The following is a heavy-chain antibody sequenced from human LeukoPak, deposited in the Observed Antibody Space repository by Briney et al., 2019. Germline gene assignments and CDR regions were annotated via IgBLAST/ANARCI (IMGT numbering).Heavy chain of an antibody. CDR3: ARRRSSGWYFSYYYMDV. J-gene: IGHJ6*03. V-gene: IGHV4-39*01. Sequence: SETLSLTCTVSGGSISSSSYYWGWIRQPPGKGLEWIGSIYYSGSTYYNPSLKSRVTISVDTSKNQFSLKLSSVTAADTAVYYCARRRSSGWYFSYYYMDVWGKGTTVTISS. CDR1: GGSISSSSYY. CDR2: IYYSGST. D-gene: IGHD6-19*01.